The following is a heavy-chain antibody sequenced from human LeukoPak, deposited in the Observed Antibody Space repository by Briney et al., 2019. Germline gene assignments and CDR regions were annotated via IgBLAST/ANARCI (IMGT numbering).Heavy chain of an antibody. CDR1: GDSISNSRYY. CDR3: ARINEVGATQIY. J-gene: IGHJ4*02. CDR2: IYYSGST. D-gene: IGHD1-26*01. V-gene: IGHV4-39*07. Sequence: SETLSLTCTVSGDSISNSRYYWGWIRHPPGKALEWIGSIYYSGSTYYNPSLKSRVTISVDTSKNQFSLKLSSVTAADTAVYYCARINEVGATQIYWGQGTLVTVSS.